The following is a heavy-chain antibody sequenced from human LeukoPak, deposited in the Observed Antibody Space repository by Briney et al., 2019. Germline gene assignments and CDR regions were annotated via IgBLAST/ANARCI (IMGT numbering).Heavy chain of an antibody. J-gene: IGHJ5*02. V-gene: IGHV4-59*01. CDR1: GGSISVYF. D-gene: IGHD6-13*01. Sequence: SETLSLTCTVSGGSISVYFWSWIRQPPGKGLEWIGYLYYSGSSGSTHYNPSLRSRVTISVDTSKNQFSLKLSSVTAADTAVYYCARDISSSSWFSNSFDPWGQGTLVTVSA. CDR3: ARDISSSSWFSNSFDP. CDR2: LYYSGSSGST.